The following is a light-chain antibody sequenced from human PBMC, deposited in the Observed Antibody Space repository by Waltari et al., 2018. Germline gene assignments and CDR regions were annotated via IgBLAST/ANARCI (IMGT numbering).Light chain of an antibody. CDR3: CSYAGSSTWV. CDR1: SRDVGSYNL. Sequence: QSALTQPASVSGSPGQSITISCTGTSRDVGSYNLVSWYQLHPGKAPKLMIYEGSKRPSGVSNRFSGSQSGNTASLTISGLQAEDEADYYCCSYAGSSTWVFGGGTKLTVL. J-gene: IGLJ3*02. CDR2: EGS. V-gene: IGLV2-23*01.